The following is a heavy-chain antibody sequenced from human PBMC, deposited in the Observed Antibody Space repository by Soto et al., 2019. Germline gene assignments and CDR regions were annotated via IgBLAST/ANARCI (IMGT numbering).Heavy chain of an antibody. V-gene: IGHV4-4*07. D-gene: IGHD5-18*01. CDR3: ARCYGPGWYYYYGMDV. J-gene: IGHJ6*02. CDR1: GGSISSYY. Sequence: QVQLQESGPGLVKPSETLSLTCTVSGGSISSYYWSWIRQPAGKALEWIGRIYTSGSTNYNPSLKSRVTMSVDTSKNQFSLKLSSVTAAVTAVYYCARCYGPGWYYYYGMDVWGQGTTVTVSS. CDR2: IYTSGST.